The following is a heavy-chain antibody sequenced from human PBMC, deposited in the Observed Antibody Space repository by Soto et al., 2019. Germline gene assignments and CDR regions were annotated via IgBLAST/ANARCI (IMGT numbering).Heavy chain of an antibody. D-gene: IGHD1-1*01. V-gene: IGHV1-8*01. J-gene: IGHJ6*02. CDR2: MNPNSGNT. CDR1: GYTFTSYD. CDR3: ARERTGTTSMDV. Sequence: QVQLVQSGAEVKKPGASVKVSCKASGYTFTSYDIKRVRQATGQGLEWMGWMNPNSGNTGYAQKFQGRVTMTRNTSISTAYMELSSLRSEDTAVYYCARERTGTTSMDVWGQGTTVTVSS.